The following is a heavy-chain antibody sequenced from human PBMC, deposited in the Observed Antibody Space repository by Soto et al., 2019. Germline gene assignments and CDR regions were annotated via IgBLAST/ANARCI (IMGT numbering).Heavy chain of an antibody. Sequence: EVQLLESGGGLVQPGGSLRLSCAASGFTFSSYAMRWVRQAPGKGLEWVSAISGSGDSTYYADSVKGRFTISRDNSKNTLYLTMNSLRAEDTAKYYCARRGSGSYYDYWGEGTLVTVSS. J-gene: IGHJ4*02. CDR2: ISGSGDST. CDR3: ARRGSGSYYDY. D-gene: IGHD1-26*01. V-gene: IGHV3-23*01. CDR1: GFTFSSYA.